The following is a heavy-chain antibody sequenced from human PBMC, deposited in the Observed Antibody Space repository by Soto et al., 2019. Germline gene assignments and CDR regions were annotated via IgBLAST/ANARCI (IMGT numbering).Heavy chain of an antibody. V-gene: IGHV3-33*01. D-gene: IGHD3-10*01. CDR1: GFTFRTYG. Sequence: GGSLRLSCAASGFTFRTYGMHWVRQAPGKGLEWLALIWFDENNKNYADSVKDRFTISRDNSQNTLYLQMNSLRAEDTAMYYCARDFKKGSYLDYWGQGTLVTVSS. CDR2: IWFDENNK. J-gene: IGHJ4*02. CDR3: ARDFKKGSYLDY.